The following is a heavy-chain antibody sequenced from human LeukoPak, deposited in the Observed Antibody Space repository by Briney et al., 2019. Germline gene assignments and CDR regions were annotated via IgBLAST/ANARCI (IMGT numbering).Heavy chain of an antibody. CDR2: SADGSATK. V-gene: IGHV3-48*01. CDR3: VRGYYAGRGHHFEY. D-gene: IGHD3-22*01. Sequence: GGSLRLSCVVSGFDFGAFGMNWVRQAPGKGLEWISYSADGSATKYYADSVKGRFIISRDNSKNTLYLQMNSLRAEDTAVYYCVRGYYAGRGHHFEYWGQGTLVTVSS. J-gene: IGHJ4*02. CDR1: GFDFGAFG.